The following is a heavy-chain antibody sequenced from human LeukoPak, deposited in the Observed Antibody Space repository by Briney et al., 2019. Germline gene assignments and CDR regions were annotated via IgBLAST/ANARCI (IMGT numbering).Heavy chain of an antibody. CDR2: INHSGST. CDR1: GGSISSSSYY. CDR3: ARRRPTVTTCWFDP. J-gene: IGHJ5*02. V-gene: IGHV4-39*07. Sequence: SETLSLTCTVSGGSISSSSYYWGWIRQPPGKGLEWVGEINHSGSTNYNPSLKSRVTISVDTSKNQFSLKLSSVTAADTAVYYCARRRPTVTTCWFDPWGQGTLVTVSS. D-gene: IGHD4-17*01.